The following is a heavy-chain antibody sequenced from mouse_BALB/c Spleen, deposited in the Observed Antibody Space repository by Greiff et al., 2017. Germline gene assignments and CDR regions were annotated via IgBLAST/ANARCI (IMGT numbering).Heavy chain of an antibody. CDR1: GYAFSSSW. J-gene: IGHJ4*01. D-gene: IGHD2-4*01. V-gene: IGHV1-82*01. CDR2: IYPGDGNT. Sequence: QVQLQQSGPELVKPGASVKISCKASGYAFSSSWMTWVKQRPGQGLEWIGRIYPGDGNTNYNGQVKGKATLTADKSSSTAYMQLNSLTSVDSAVYFWARRFYYEGALDYGGQGTADTVS. CDR3: ARRFYYEGALDY.